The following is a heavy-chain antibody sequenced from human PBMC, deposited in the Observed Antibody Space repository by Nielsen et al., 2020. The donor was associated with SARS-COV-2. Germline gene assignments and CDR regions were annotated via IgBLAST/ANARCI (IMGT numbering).Heavy chain of an antibody. D-gene: IGHD3-22*01. CDR2: IYYSGST. Sequence: LRLSCAASGFTFSSYAMSWVRQAPGKGLEWIGYIYYSGSTYYNPSLKSRVTISVDTSKNQFSLKLSSVTAADTAVYYCARVRITMIVVVDAFDIWGQGTMVTVSS. V-gene: IGHV4-31*11. J-gene: IGHJ3*02. CDR1: GFTFSSYA. CDR3: ARVRITMIVVVDAFDI.